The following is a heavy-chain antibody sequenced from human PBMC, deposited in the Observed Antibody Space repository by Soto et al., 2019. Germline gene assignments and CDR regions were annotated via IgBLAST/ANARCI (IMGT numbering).Heavy chain of an antibody. V-gene: IGHV4-59*01. CDR3: ARDGPHCSGGSCYSPGWFDP. CDR1: GGSISSYY. CDR2: IYYSGST. J-gene: IGHJ5*02. D-gene: IGHD2-15*01. Sequence: SESLSLTGTVSGGSISSYYWSWIRQPPGKGLEWIGYIYYSGSTNYNPSVKSRVTISVDTSKNQFSLKLSSVTAADTAVYYCARDGPHCSGGSCYSPGWFDPWGQGTLVTVS.